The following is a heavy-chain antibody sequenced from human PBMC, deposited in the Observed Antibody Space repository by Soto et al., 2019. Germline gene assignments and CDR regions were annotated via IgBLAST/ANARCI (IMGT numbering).Heavy chain of an antibody. CDR1: GGTFSSYA. CDR2: IIPIFGTA. D-gene: IGHD2-2*01. CDR3: ARAQAGYCSSTSCSFSVYGMDV. J-gene: IGHJ6*02. V-gene: IGHV1-69*13. Sequence: SVKVSCKASGGTFSSYAISWVRQAPGQGLEWMGGIIPIFGTANYAQKFQGRVTITADESTSTAYMELSSLRSEDTAVYYCARAQAGYCSSTSCSFSVYGMDVWGQGTTVTVSS.